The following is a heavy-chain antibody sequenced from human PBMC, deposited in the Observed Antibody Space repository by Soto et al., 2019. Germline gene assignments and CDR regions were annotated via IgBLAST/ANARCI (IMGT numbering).Heavy chain of an antibody. CDR3: AREPATAKPEGVDF. V-gene: IGHV1-2*02. Sequence: VASVKASSKVSGYPSTVYYIHWVRQAPGQGLEWMGWINPNSGGTKYEPKFQGGVTMTRDTSITTAYMELSRLRSGDTAVYYCAREPATAKPEGVDFWSQGTLVTVSS. D-gene: IGHD1-1*01. J-gene: IGHJ4*01. CDR2: INPNSGGT. CDR1: GYPSTVYY.